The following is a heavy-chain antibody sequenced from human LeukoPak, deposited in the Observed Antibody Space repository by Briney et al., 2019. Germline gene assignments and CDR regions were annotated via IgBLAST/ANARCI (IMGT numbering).Heavy chain of an antibody. V-gene: IGHV1-69*05. CDR3: ARDTPYCGGDCYFS. CDR1: GGTFSSYA. J-gene: IGHJ5*02. Sequence: SVKVSCNASGGTFSSYAISWVRQAPGQGLEWMGRIIPIFGTANYAQKFQGRVTITTDESTSTAYMELSSLRSEDTAVYYCARDTPYCGGDCYFSWGQGTLVTVSS. CDR2: IIPIFGTA. D-gene: IGHD2-21*02.